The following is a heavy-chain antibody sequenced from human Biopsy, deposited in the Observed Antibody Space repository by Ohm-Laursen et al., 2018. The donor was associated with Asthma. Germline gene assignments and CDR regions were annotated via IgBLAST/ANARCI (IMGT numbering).Heavy chain of an antibody. V-gene: IGHV4-61*01. J-gene: IGHJ4*02. Sequence: GTLSLTCFVSGGSVSSGSHYWSWIRQPPGKGLEWIGYISYSGSTNYNPSLKSRVTISVDTSKNQFSLKLSSVTAADTAVYYCARDFVDSAMDYFDYWGQGTLVTVSS. CDR1: GGSVSSGSHY. CDR2: ISYSGST. D-gene: IGHD5-18*01. CDR3: ARDFVDSAMDYFDY.